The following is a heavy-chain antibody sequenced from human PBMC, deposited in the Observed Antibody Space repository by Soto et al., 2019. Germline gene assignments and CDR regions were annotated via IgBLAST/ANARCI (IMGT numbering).Heavy chain of an antibody. CDR2: IYYSGST. CDR3: ARGGGSYSRGFDY. CDR1: GGSISSGGFY. V-gene: IGHV4-31*03. Sequence: PSETLSLTCTVSGGSISSGGFYWSWIRQHPGKGLEWIGYIYYSGSTYYNPSLKSRVTISVDTSKNQFSLKLSSVTAADTAVYYCARGGGSYSRGFDYWGQGTLVTVSS. D-gene: IGHD1-26*01. J-gene: IGHJ4*02.